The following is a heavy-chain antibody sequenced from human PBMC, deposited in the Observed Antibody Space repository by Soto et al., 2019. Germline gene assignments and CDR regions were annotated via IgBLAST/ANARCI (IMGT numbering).Heavy chain of an antibody. CDR1: GYTFTSYG. V-gene: IGHV1-18*01. D-gene: IGHD3-10*01. Sequence: QVQLVQSRAKVKKPGASVKVSCKASGYTFTSYGISWVRQAPGQGLEWMGWISAYNGNTNYAQKLQGRVIMTTDTSTSTAYMELSSLRSDDTAVYYCARVLYYGSGSYPVGGMDVWGQGTTVTVSS. J-gene: IGHJ6*02. CDR3: ARVLYYGSGSYPVGGMDV. CDR2: ISAYNGNT.